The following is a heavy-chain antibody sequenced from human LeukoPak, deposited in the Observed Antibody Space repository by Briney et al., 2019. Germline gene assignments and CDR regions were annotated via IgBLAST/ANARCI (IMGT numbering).Heavy chain of an antibody. D-gene: IGHD6-19*01. J-gene: IGHJ4*02. CDR2: ISCYNGDT. CDR1: GYTFTNHG. CDR3: ARDPSNTSGWSPYFDF. V-gene: IGHV1-18*01. Sequence: ASVNVPCTASGYTFTNHGIAWVRQAPGQGLEWMGWISCYNGDTRYAQKLQGRVTMSTDTSTTTAYMELTSLRSDDTAVYYCARDPSNTSGWSPYFDFWGQGTLVTVSS.